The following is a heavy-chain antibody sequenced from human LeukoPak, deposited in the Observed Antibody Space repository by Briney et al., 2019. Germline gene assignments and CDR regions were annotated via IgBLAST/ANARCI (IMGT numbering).Heavy chain of an antibody. V-gene: IGHV4-4*02. CDR2: IYHSGST. CDR3: ARAPGGYCSSTSCRPDY. D-gene: IGHD2-2*01. Sequence: SETLSLTCAVSGGSISSSNWWSWVRQPPGKGLEWIGEIYHSGSTNYNPSLKSRVTISVDKSKNQFSLKLSSVTAADTAVYYCARAPGGYCSSTSCRPDYWGQGTLVTVSS. J-gene: IGHJ4*02. CDR1: GGSISSSNW.